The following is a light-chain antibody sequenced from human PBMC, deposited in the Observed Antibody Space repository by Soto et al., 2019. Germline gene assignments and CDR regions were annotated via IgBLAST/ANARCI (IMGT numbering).Light chain of an antibody. J-gene: IGKJ1*01. Sequence: EIVLTQSPATLSVSPGDRATLSCRASQSISRNLAWYQQNPGQAPRLLIYGVSTRATGIPARFSGRGSGTEFTLTISSLQSEDSAVYYCQQYSDEPRTFGQGTKVEIK. V-gene: IGKV3-15*01. CDR2: GVS. CDR1: QSISRN. CDR3: QQYSDEPRT.